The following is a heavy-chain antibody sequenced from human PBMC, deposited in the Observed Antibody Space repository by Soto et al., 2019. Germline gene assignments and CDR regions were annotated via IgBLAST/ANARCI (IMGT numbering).Heavy chain of an antibody. J-gene: IGHJ5*02. CDR3: ARDSDILATIAWFDP. Sequence: LRLSCAASGFTFSSYAMSWVRQAPGKGLEWVSAISSSGGSTYYADSVKGRFTISRDNSKNTLYLQMNSLRAEDTAVYYCARDSDILATIAWFDPWGQGTLVTVSS. CDR1: GFTFSSYA. CDR2: ISSSGGST. V-gene: IGHV3-23*01. D-gene: IGHD5-12*01.